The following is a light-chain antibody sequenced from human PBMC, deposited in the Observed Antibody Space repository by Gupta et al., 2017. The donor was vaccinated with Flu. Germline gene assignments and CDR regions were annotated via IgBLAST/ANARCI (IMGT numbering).Light chain of an antibody. CDR3: MQELQPWRWT. J-gene: IGKJ1*01. V-gene: IGKV2-28*01. CDR2: WGS. Sequence: IVLNPSPLSLPVTHGVPASISCRSSQSLLHSNGYNYVDCSLQKPGQSPQIRIYWGSNRGYGGPERCMGSRGGTDYTLMISRGEAEDDVVFYCMQELQPWRWTFGHWTKVEIK. CDR1: QSLLHSNGYNY.